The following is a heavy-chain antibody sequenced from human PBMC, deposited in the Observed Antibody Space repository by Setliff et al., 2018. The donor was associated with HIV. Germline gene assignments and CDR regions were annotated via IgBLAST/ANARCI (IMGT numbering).Heavy chain of an antibody. J-gene: IGHJ6*02. CDR1: GFSFSWFG. CDR3: AKETLAARGTLWHYSYGMDV. V-gene: IGHV3-30*02. Sequence: GGSLRLSCAASGFSFSWFGMHWVRQAPGKGLEWVAFIRYDGSNKYYADSVKGRFTISRDNPKNTLDLQMNSLRAEDTAVYYCAKETLAARGTLWHYSYGMDVWGQGTMVTVSS. CDR2: IRYDGSNK. D-gene: IGHD6-13*01.